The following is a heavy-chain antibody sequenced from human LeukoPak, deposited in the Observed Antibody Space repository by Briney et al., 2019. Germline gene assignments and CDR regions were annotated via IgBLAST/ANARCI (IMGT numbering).Heavy chain of an antibody. J-gene: IGHJ4*02. CDR1: GYTLPELS. D-gene: IGHD3-22*01. V-gene: IGHV1-24*01. CDR2: LDPEDDEM. Sequence: GASVTVSCKVSGYTLPELSMYWVRQAPGKGLEWMGVLDPEDDEMIYAQKFRGRVSMTEDTMTNTAYMELSSLTSEDTAMYYCATSRTGRVVAISGSYFDYWGQRTLVTVSS. CDR3: ATSRTGRVVAISGSYFDY.